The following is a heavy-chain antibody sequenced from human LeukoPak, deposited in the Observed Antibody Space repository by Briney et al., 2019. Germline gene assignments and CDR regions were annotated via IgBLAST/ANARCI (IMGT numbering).Heavy chain of an antibody. Sequence: GGSLRLSCAASGLTFDDYVMTWVRQAPGKGLEWVSGITWDGGNTGYADSVKGRFTISRDNAKNSLYLQMNSLRAEDTALYYCARGRGYDALDIWGQGTMVTVSS. CDR1: GLTFDDYV. J-gene: IGHJ3*02. V-gene: IGHV3-20*04. CDR3: ARGRGYDALDI. D-gene: IGHD5-12*01. CDR2: ITWDGGNT.